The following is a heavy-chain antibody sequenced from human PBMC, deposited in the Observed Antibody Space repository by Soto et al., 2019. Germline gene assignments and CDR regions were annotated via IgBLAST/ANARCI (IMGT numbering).Heavy chain of an antibody. CDR1: GFTFSSYA. D-gene: IGHD6-6*01. CDR2: ISGSGGST. V-gene: IGHV3-23*01. J-gene: IGHJ3*02. Sequence: GGSLRLSCAASGFTFSSYAMSWVRQAPGKGLEWVSAISGSGGSTYYADSVKGRFTISRDNSKNTLYLQMNSLRAEDTAVYYCAKDSSICRGPNTGINAFDIWGQGTMVTVSS. CDR3: AKDSSICRGPNTGINAFDI.